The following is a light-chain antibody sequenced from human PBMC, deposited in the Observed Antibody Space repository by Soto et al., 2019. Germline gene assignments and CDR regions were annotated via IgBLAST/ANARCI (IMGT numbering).Light chain of an antibody. CDR1: QNIYSN. V-gene: IGKV3-15*01. J-gene: IGKJ1*01. CDR3: LQYHNLWA. CDR2: RAS. Sequence: EIVLTQSPATLSVSPGERATLSCRASQNIYSNVAWYQQRPGQAPRLLIYRASTRAPGIPARFSGSGSGTGFTLTISSLQSEDFTVYSCLQYHNLWAFGQGTKVDI.